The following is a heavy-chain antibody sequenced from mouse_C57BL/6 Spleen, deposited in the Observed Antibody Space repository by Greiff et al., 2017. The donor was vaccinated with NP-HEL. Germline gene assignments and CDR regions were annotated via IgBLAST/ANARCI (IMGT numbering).Heavy chain of an antibody. J-gene: IGHJ2*01. CDR3: ARLSISGYYFDY. V-gene: IGHV5-6*01. Sequence: EVQGVESGGDLVKPGGSLKLSCAASGFTFSSYGMSWVRQTPDKRLEWVATISRGGSYTYYPDSVKGRFTISRDNAKNTLYLQRSSLKSEDTAMYYCARLSISGYYFDYWGQGTTLTVSA. CDR2: ISRGGSYT. CDR1: GFTFSSYG. D-gene: IGHD4-1*01.